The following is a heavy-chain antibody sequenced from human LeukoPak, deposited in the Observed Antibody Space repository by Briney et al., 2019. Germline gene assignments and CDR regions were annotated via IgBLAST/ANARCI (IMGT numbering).Heavy chain of an antibody. D-gene: IGHD3-16*02. CDR1: GVTFSSYS. V-gene: IGHV3-48*01. CDR2: ISSSSSTI. CDR3: ARGLFGGVIVYY. J-gene: IGHJ4*02. Sequence: GGSLRLSCAASGVTFSSYSMNWVRQAPGKGLEWVSYISSSSSTIYYAESVKGRFTISRENAKNSLYLQMNSLRAEDTSVYYCARGLFGGVIVYYWGQGTLVTVSS.